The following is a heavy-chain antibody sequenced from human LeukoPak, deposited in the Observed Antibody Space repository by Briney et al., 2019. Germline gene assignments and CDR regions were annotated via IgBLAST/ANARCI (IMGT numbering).Heavy chain of an antibody. V-gene: IGHV3-23*01. CDR1: GFTFRSHA. CDR2: IYENGGTT. CDR3: AKDFRIGYSAHFDY. D-gene: IGHD2-21*01. Sequence: GGSLRLSCVSSGFTFRSHAMSWVRQAPEKRLEFVSGIYENGGTTYYADSVKGRFSISRDNSKNTLYLQMDSLRGEDTAVYYCAKDFRIGYSAHFDYWGQGAPVTVSS. J-gene: IGHJ4*02.